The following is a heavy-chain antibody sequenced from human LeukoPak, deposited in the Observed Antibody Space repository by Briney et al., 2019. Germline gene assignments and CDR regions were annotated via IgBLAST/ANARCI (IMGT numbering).Heavy chain of an antibody. J-gene: IGHJ3*02. CDR2: IYSGGST. Sequence: GGSLRLSCAASGFTVSSNYMSWVRQAPGKGLEWVSVIYSGGSTCYADSVKGRFTISRDNSKNTLYLQMNSLRAEDTAVYYCASQVVVVAAYNDAFDIWGQGTMVTVSS. V-gene: IGHV3-53*01. CDR1: GFTVSSNY. CDR3: ASQVVVVAAYNDAFDI. D-gene: IGHD2-15*01.